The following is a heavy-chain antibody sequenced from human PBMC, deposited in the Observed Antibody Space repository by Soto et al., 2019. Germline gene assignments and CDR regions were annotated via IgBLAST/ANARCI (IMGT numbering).Heavy chain of an antibody. D-gene: IGHD3-22*01. V-gene: IGHV1-46*01. J-gene: IGHJ6*02. CDR3: ARDLXADYYDSSGYLPFGMDV. CDR1: GYTFTSYY. Sequence: VAAVKVSCKASGYTFTSYYMHWVRQAPGQGLEWMGIINPSGGSTSYAQKFQGRVTMTRDTSTSTVYMELSSLRSEDTAVYYCARDLXADYYDSSGYLPFGMDVWGQGTTVTVSS. CDR2: INPSGGST.